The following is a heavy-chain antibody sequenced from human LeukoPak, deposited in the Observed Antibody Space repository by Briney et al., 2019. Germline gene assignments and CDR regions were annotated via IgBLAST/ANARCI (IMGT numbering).Heavy chain of an antibody. D-gene: IGHD4-23*01. CDR3: ARDETVGRLFDY. J-gene: IGHJ4*02. V-gene: IGHV4-39*07. CDR2: IYYSGST. CDR1: GGSISSSSYY. Sequence: SETLSLTCTVSGGSISSSSYYWGWIRQPPGKGLEWIGSIYYSGSTYYNPSLKSRVTISVDTSKNQFSLKLSSVTAADTAVYYCARDETVGRLFDYWGQGTLVTVSS.